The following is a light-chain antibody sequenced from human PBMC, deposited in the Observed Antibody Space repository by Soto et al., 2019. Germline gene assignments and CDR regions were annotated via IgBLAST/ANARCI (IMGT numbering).Light chain of an antibody. CDR1: QDINNF. CDR2: AAS. V-gene: IGKV1-16*02. Sequence: DLQMTQSPSSLSAFVGDRVSISCRASQDINNFLAWFQQKPGNAPKALIVAASNLESGVPAKFSGSGSGTDFTLTISNLQPEDSATYYCQQYSLYPMTFGQGTRLEIK. CDR3: QQYSLYPMT. J-gene: IGKJ5*01.